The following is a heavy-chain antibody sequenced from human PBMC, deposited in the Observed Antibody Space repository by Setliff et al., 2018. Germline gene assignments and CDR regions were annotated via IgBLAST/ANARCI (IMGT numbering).Heavy chain of an antibody. CDR2: INEDGTEI. J-gene: IGHJ4*02. CDR1: GFTFSGCW. V-gene: IGHV3-7*01. D-gene: IGHD3-10*01. Sequence: GSLRLSCAASGFTFSGCWMNWVRQAPGKGLEWVANINEDGTEINYVDSVKGRFTISRDNVKNSLYLQMDSLRDEDTAVYYCARWRSGSPDDFWGQGTLVTVSS. CDR3: ARWRSGSPDDF.